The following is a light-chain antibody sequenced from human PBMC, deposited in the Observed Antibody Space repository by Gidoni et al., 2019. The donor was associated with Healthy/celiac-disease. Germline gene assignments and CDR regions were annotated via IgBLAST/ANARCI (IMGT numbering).Light chain of an antibody. CDR3: QQYGSSPWT. CDR1: QSVSSSY. CDR2: GAS. J-gene: IGKJ1*01. Sequence: ELVLTQSPGTLSLSPGERATLSCRASQSVSSSYLAWYQQKPGQAPRLLIYGASSRATGIPDRFSGIGSGTDFTLTISRLEPEDFAVYYCQQYGSSPWTFXQXTKVEIK. V-gene: IGKV3-20*01.